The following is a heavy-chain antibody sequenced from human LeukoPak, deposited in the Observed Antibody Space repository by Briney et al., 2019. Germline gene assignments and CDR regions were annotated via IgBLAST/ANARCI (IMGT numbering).Heavy chain of an antibody. D-gene: IGHD3-3*01. CDR1: GFTFSNYR. V-gene: IGHV3-74*01. CDR3: ARGVSLESGNFQY. Sequence: GGSLRLSCAASGFTFSNYRMHWVRQSPGKGLVWVSLMSGDGSTKNYADSVEGRFTISRDNTKNTVYLQMNSLRAEDTAVYYRARGVSLESGNFQYWGQGTLVAVSS. J-gene: IGHJ1*01. CDR2: MSGDGSTK.